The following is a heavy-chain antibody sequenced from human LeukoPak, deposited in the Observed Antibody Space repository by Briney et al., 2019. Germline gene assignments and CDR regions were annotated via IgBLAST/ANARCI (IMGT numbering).Heavy chain of an antibody. V-gene: IGHV1-46*01. J-gene: IGHJ1*01. CDR3: ARETSSAEYFQH. Sequence: GASVTVSCTASGYTFTSYCMHWVRQAPGQGLEWMGIINPSGGSTSYAQKFQGRVTMTRDTSTSTVYMELSSLRSEDTAVYYCARETSSAEYFQHWGQGTLVTVSS. CDR2: INPSGGST. CDR1: GYTFTSYC.